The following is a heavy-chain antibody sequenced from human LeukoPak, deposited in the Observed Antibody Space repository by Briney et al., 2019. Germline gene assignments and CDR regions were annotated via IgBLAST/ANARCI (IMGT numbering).Heavy chain of an antibody. CDR2: ISGSAGST. Sequence: GGSLRLSCAASGFTFNNYFMTWVRQAPGKGLEWVSTISGSAGSTYYADFVKGLFTISRDNSRNTLYLQMNSLRANDTAVYYCARYCSGASCYLGLDYWGQGTLVTVSS. D-gene: IGHD2-2*01. J-gene: IGHJ4*02. CDR3: ARYCSGASCYLGLDY. V-gene: IGHV3-23*01. CDR1: GFTFNNYF.